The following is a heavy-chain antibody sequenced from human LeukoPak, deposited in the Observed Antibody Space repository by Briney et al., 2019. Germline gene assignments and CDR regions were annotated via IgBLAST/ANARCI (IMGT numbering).Heavy chain of an antibody. J-gene: IGHJ4*02. CDR2: INSDGSST. Sequence: PGGSLRLSCAASGSTLSRYWMHWVSQAPGKGLVWVSRINSDGSSTNYADSVKGRFTISRDNAKNTLYLQMNTLRAEDTAVYYCARGYCESYTYTSGYWGQGTLVTVSS. V-gene: IGHV3-74*01. D-gene: IGHD3-16*01. CDR3: ARGYCESYTYTSGY. CDR1: GSTLSRYW.